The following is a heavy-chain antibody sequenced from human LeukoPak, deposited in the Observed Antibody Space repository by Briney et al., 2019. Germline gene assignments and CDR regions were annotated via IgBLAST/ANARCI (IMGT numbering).Heavy chain of an antibody. D-gene: IGHD2-2*01. Sequence: ASVKVSCKTSGYTFTSYGISWVRQAPGQGLEWMGWISAYNGNTNYAQKFQGRVTMTSDTSTSTAYMELRSLRSDDTALYYCARDYCSSTSCYFDYWGQGTLVTVSS. J-gene: IGHJ4*02. V-gene: IGHV1-18*01. CDR3: ARDYCSSTSCYFDY. CDR1: GYTFTSYG. CDR2: ISAYNGNT.